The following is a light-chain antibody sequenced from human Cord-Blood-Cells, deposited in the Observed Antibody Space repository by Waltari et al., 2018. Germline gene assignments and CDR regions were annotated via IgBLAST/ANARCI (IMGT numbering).Light chain of an antibody. J-gene: IGKJ1*01. CDR2: GAT. V-gene: IGKV3-15*01. Sequence: EIVMMQSLATLAVSPGDIATLPCRASQSVSSNFAWYHQKPGQAPRLLIDGATTRATGIPARFSGSGSGTEFPLTISSLQSEDFAVYYCQQYNNWPPWTFGQGTKVEIK. CDR3: QQYNNWPPWT. CDR1: QSVSSN.